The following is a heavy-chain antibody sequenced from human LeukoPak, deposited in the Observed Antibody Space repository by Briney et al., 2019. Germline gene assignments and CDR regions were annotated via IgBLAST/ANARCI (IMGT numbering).Heavy chain of an antibody. D-gene: IGHD6-13*01. J-gene: IGHJ4*02. CDR1: GFTFSSYS. V-gene: IGHV3-21*01. CDR3: ARDPAIAAAGFDY. CDR2: ISSSSSYT. Sequence: GGSLRLSCAASGFTFSSYSMNWVRQAPGKGLEWVSSISSSSSYTYYADSVKGRFTISRDNAKNSLYLQMNSLRAEDTAVYYCARDPAIAAAGFDYWGQGTLVTVSS.